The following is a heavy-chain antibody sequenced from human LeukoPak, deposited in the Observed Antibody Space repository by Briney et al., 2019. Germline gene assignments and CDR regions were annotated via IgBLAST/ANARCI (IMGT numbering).Heavy chain of an antibody. Sequence: GGSLRLSRAASGFTFSNYGMSWVRQAPGKGLESVSGISGSGGTTYYADSVKGRFTISRDSSKNTLYLQMNSLRAEDTAVYYCAREGYSSGWYPRYFDLWGRGTLVTVSS. CDR2: ISGSGGTT. CDR3: AREGYSSGWYPRYFDL. J-gene: IGHJ2*01. CDR1: GFTFSNYG. D-gene: IGHD6-19*01. V-gene: IGHV3-23*01.